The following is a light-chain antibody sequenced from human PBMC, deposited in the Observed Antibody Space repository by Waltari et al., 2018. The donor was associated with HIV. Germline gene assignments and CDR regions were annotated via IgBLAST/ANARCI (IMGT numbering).Light chain of an antibody. V-gene: IGKV1-39*01. CDR3: QQTYGLPRT. J-gene: IGKJ1*01. CDR1: QNIGSY. Sequence: DIQMTQSPSSLSASLGDSVTITCRASQNIGSYLNWYQHKSGEAPKVIIYVASSLQVVVPPRFRGSGSGTEFSLTISDLQPDDFVTYYCQQTYGLPRTFGQGTNLEI. CDR2: VAS.